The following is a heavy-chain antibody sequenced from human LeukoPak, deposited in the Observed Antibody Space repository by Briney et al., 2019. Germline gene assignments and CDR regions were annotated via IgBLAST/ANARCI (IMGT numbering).Heavy chain of an antibody. J-gene: IGHJ4*02. V-gene: IGHV4-59*01. Sequence: SETLSLTCAVSGGSISSYYWGWIRQPPGRGLEWIGHIFYSGRTNYNPSLKSRVTISVDTSKNQFSLKLTSVTAADTAVYYCAGRGIDGYNPDYWGQGTLVTVSS. CDR3: AGRGIDGYNPDY. CDR2: IFYSGRT. D-gene: IGHD5-24*01. CDR1: GGSISSYY.